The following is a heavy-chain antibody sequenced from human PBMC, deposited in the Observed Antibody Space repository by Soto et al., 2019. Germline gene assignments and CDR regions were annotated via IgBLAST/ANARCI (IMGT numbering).Heavy chain of an antibody. V-gene: IGHV4-30-2*01. CDR3: ARSDGYNSFDF. Sequence: QIHLQESGSGLVKPSQTLSLTCAVSGYSISSCAYYWSWIRQPQGKGLEWIGNIFHNGGTYYNPSLESPITISLDSSKNQFPLKVSAVTAADTALSYCARSDGYNSFDFWGQGTLVTVSS. CDR1: GYSISSCAYY. J-gene: IGHJ4*02. D-gene: IGHD5-12*01. CDR2: IFHNGGT.